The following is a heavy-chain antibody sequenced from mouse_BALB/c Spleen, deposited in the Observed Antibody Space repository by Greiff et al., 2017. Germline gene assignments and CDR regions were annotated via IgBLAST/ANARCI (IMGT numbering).Heavy chain of an antibody. Sequence: QVQLKESGAELVKPGASVKLSCKTSGYTFTSYWIQWVKQRPGQGLGWIGEIFPGTGTTYYNEKFKGKATLTIDTSSSTAYMQLSSLTSEDSAVYFCARGRRDYYGSSTRYFDVWGAGTTVTVSS. CDR3: ARGRRDYYGSSTRYFDV. CDR1: GYTFTSYW. J-gene: IGHJ1*01. D-gene: IGHD1-1*01. V-gene: IGHV1S132*01. CDR2: IFPGTGTT.